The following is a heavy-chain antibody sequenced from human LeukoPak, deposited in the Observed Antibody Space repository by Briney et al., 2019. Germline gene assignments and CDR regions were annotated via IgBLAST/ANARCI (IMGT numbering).Heavy chain of an antibody. V-gene: IGHV3-23*01. CDR2: ISGSGGST. J-gene: IGHJ4*02. Sequence: GGSLRLSCAASGFTLSSYSMNWVRQAPGKGLEWVSAISGSGGSTYYADSVKGRFTISRDNSKNTLYLQMNSLRAEDTAVYYCAKVSVTVAAAGRPLHFDYWGQGTLVTVSS. CDR3: AKVSVTVAAAGRPLHFDY. CDR1: GFTLSSYS. D-gene: IGHD6-13*01.